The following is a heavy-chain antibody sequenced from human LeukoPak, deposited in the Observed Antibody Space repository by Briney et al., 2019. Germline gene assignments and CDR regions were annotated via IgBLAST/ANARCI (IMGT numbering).Heavy chain of an antibody. Sequence: ASVKVSCKASGYTFTSYDMHWVRQAPGQGLEWMGIINPSGGSTSYAQKFQGRVTMTRDTSTSTVYMELSSLRSEDTAVYYCARDLPPKYGSGSYYQYDYWGQGTLVTVSS. CDR2: INPSGGST. CDR1: GYTFTSYD. J-gene: IGHJ4*02. V-gene: IGHV1-46*01. CDR3: ARDLPPKYGSGSYYQYDY. D-gene: IGHD3-10*01.